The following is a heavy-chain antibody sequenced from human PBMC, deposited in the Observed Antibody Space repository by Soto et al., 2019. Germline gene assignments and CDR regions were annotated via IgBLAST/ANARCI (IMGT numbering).Heavy chain of an antibody. J-gene: IGHJ6*02. V-gene: IGHV1-18*01. D-gene: IGHD1-26*01. CDR2: ISAYNGNT. CDR1: GYTFTSYG. CDR3: VRDVGTFGYYYYYGMDV. Sequence: ASVKVSCKASGYTFTSYGISWVRQAPGQGLEWMGWISAYNGNTNYAQKLQGRVTMTTDTSTSTAYMELRSLRSDDTAVYYCVRDVGTFGYYYYYGMDVWGQGTTVTVSS.